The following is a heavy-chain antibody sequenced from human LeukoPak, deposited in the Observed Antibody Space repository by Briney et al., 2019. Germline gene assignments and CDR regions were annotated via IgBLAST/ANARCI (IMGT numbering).Heavy chain of an antibody. J-gene: IGHJ4*02. V-gene: IGHV2-70*11. CDR3: ARDQMTDMVLGIFDY. D-gene: IGHD5-18*01. CDR2: IDWDGDE. Sequence: ESGPTLVNPTQTLTLTCSFSGFSLTNYGMCVSWIRQSPGKPLEWLARIDWDGDEWFTTSLKTRLSIPKDTSKSQVVLTMTNMDPADTATYYCARDQMTDMVLGIFDYWGQGTLVTVSS. CDR1: GFSLTNYGMC.